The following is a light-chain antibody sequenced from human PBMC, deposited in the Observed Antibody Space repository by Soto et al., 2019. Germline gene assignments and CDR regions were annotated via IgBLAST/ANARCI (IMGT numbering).Light chain of an antibody. V-gene: IGKV3-15*01. J-gene: IGKJ1*01. Sequence: EIVMTQSPATLSLSPGDRATLSCRASQSVSSNLAWYQQKPGQAPSLLIFGASTRATGIPARFSGSGSGTEFTLNISSLQSEDFAVYYCQHYNNWPPGTFGQGTKVDI. CDR2: GAS. CDR3: QHYNNWPPGT. CDR1: QSVSSN.